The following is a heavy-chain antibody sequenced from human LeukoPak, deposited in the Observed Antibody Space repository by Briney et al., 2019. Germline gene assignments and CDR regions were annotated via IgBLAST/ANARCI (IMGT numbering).Heavy chain of an antibody. D-gene: IGHD3-10*01. J-gene: IGHJ5*02. Sequence: SETLSLTCVVSGDSISSGAYSWSWIRQPPGKGLEWIGYIFHTGSTFYNPSLNSRLTISVDNSKNQFSLRLSSVTAADTAVYYCARELWFANAPGSWLDPWGQGTLVTVSS. V-gene: IGHV4-30-2*01. CDR2: IFHTGST. CDR3: ARELWFANAPGSWLDP. CDR1: GDSISSGAYS.